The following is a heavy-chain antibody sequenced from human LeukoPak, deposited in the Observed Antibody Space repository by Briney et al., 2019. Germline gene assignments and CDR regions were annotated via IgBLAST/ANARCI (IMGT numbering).Heavy chain of an antibody. V-gene: IGHV3-74*03. Sequence: GGSVRLACAASGFTFSTYWMHWVRQAPGKGLVWVSRIKSDGSSIMYADSVRGRFTISRDNAKNTLYLQMNSLRAEDTAVYYCARDLDYGGRSNFDHWGQGTLVTDSS. CDR1: GFTFSTYW. J-gene: IGHJ4*02. CDR2: IKSDGSSI. D-gene: IGHD4-23*01. CDR3: ARDLDYGGRSNFDH.